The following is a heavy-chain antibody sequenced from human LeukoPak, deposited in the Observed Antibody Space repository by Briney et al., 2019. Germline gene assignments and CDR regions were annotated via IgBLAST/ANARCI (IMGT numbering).Heavy chain of an antibody. D-gene: IGHD6-6*01. J-gene: IGHJ4*02. CDR3: AKVRTISSIAARLPFDY. CDR2: ISSSSSTI. Sequence: PGRSLRLSCAASGFTFSSYSMNWVRQAPGKGLEWVSYISSSSSTIYYADSVKGRFTISRDNAKNSLYLQMNSLRAEDTAVYYCAKVRTISSIAARLPFDYWGQGTLVTVSS. CDR1: GFTFSSYS. V-gene: IGHV3-48*04.